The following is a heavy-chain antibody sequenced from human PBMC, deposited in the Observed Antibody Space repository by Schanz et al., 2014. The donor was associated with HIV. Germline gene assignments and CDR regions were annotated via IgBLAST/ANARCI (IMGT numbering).Heavy chain of an antibody. V-gene: IGHV3-15*01. CDR3: TTVKGYSSSWTTYYYYGMDV. CDR1: GFTFSNAW. Sequence: EVQLVESGGGLVKPGGSLRLSCAASGFTFSNAWMSWVRQAPGKGLEWVGRIKSKTDGGTTDYAAPVKGRFTISRDDSKNTLYLQMNSLKTEDTAVYYCTTVKGYSSSWTTYYYYGMDVWGQGTMLTVSS. CDR2: IKSKTDGGTT. J-gene: IGHJ6*02. D-gene: IGHD6-13*01.